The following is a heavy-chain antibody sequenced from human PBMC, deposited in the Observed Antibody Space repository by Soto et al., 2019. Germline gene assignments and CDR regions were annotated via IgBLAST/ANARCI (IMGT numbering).Heavy chain of an antibody. V-gene: IGHV3-23*01. CDR2: ISGSDGKT. CDR1: GFSFASFA. D-gene: IGHD3-3*01. Sequence: GGSLRLSCTTSGFSFASFAMTWVRQAPGKWLEWVATISGSDGKTYYADSVKGRFSISRDTSRNTLYLQMNSLRADDTAIYYCVKWSYLDDWGQGXRVTVYS. J-gene: IGHJ4*02. CDR3: VKWSYLDD.